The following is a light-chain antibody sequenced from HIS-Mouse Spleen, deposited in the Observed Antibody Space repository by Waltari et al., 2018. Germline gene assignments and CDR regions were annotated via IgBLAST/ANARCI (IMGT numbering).Light chain of an antibody. J-gene: IGLJ3*02. CDR1: SSDVGGYNY. V-gene: IGLV2-14*03. Sequence: QSALTQPASVSGSPGQSITISCTGTSSDVGGYNYVSWYQQHPGKAPKLMMYDVSNLPSGVSNRFSGSKSCNTASLTISGLQAEDEADYYCSSYTSSSTWVFGGGTKLTVL. CDR3: SSYTSSSTWV. CDR2: DVS.